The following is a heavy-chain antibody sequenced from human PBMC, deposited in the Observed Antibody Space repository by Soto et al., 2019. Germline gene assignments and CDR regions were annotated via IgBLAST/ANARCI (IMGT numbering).Heavy chain of an antibody. V-gene: IGHV3-30*18. CDR2: ISYDGSNK. D-gene: IGHD6-19*01. J-gene: IGHJ6*02. CDR3: SKSGWYFRGDYYYGMDV. Sequence: GGSLRLSCAASGFTFSSYGMHWVRQAPGKGLEWVAVISYDGSNKYYADSVKGRFTISRDNSKNTLYLQMNRLRAEDTAVYYLSKSGWYFRGDYYYGMDVWGQGTTVTVSS. CDR1: GFTFSSYG.